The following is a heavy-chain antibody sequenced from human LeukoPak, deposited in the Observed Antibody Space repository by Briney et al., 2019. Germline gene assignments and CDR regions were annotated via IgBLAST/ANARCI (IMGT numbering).Heavy chain of an antibody. CDR2: TSSVYSI. D-gene: IGHD1-14*01. CDR1: GFTFSSYE. Sequence: PGGSLRLSCAASGFTFSSYEMNWVRQAPGKGLELIAHTSSVYSIEYADSVEGRFIISRDNAKNTVYLQMNSLRVEDTAIYYCARGITLLRKNWFDPWGQGTLVTVSS. V-gene: IGHV3-48*03. J-gene: IGHJ5*02. CDR3: ARGITLLRKNWFDP.